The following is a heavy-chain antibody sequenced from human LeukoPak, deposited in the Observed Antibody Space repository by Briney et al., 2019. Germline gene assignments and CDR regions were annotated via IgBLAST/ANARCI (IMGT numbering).Heavy chain of an antibody. J-gene: IGHJ4*02. CDR2: VTGSSKDM. V-gene: IGHV3-21*01. Sequence: GGSLRLSCAVSGFTFSSYSMNWVRQAPGKGLEWVSSVTGSSKDMYYVDSVKGRFTISRDNAKNSLYLQMNSLRAEDTAVYYCARVWNSYSSSSGLIHWGQGTLVTVSS. CDR3: ARVWNSYSSSSGLIH. D-gene: IGHD6-6*01. CDR1: GFTFSSYS.